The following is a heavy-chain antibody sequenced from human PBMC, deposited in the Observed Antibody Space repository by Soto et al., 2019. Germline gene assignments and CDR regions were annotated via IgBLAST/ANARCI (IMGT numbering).Heavy chain of an antibody. CDR2: ISGSDGRT. V-gene: IGHV3-23*01. D-gene: IGHD3-3*01. J-gene: IGHJ4*02. CDR1: GFSFGSYA. Sequence: GGSLRLSCAASGFSFGSYALSWVRQAPGKGLEWVSTISGSDGRTFYADSVKGRFSISRDTSQSTLYLQMNSLRADDTAMYYCARWSYLDYWGQGTRVTVSS. CDR3: ARWSYLDY.